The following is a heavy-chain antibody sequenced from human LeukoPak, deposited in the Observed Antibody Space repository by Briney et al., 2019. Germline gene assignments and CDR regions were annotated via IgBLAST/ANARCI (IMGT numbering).Heavy chain of an antibody. D-gene: IGHD1-14*01. J-gene: IGHJ3*02. CDR3: AKELLSSPTAEDAFDI. CDR2: ISGSGGST. CDR1: GFTFSSYA. V-gene: IGHV3-23*01. Sequence: PGGSLRLSCAASGFTFSSYAMSWVRQAPGKGLEWVSAISGSGGSTYYADSVKGRFTISRDNSKNTLYLQMNSLRDEDTAVYYCAKELLSSPTAEDAFDIWGQGTMVTVSS.